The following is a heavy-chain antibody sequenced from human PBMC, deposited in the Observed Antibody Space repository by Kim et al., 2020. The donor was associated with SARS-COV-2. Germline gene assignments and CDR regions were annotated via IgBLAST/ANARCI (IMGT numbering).Heavy chain of an antibody. CDR1: GYTFTGYY. D-gene: IGHD3-9*01. CDR3: ARDQGPVLRYFDWPRFDP. V-gene: IGHV1-2*06. CDR2: INPNSGGT. J-gene: IGHJ5*02. Sequence: ASVKVSCKASGYTFTGYYMHWVRQAPGQGLEWMGRINPNSGGTNYAQKFQGRVTMTRDTSISTAYMELSRLRSDDTAVYYCARDQGPVLRYFDWPRFDPWGQGTLVTVSS.